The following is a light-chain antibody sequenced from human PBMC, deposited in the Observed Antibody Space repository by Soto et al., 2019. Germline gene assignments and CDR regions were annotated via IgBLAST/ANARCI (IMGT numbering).Light chain of an antibody. V-gene: IGLV2-14*01. CDR1: GSDIGAYNY. Sequence: QSALTQPASVSGSPGQSITISCIGTGSDIGAYNYVSWYQQHPGKAPQLIIYEVNNRPSGVSSRFSGSKSGNTASLTISGLQAEDEADYYCVSYTARSSYVFGTGTKLTVL. J-gene: IGLJ1*01. CDR2: EVN. CDR3: VSYTARSSYV.